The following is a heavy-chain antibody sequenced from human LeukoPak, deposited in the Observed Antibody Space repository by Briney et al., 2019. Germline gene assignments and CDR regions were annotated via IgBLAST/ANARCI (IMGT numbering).Heavy chain of an antibody. Sequence: SETLSLTCTVSGGSISSTSYYWGWIRQPPGKGLEWIGSIYYNGRTYHNPSLKSRVTISVDTSKNQFSLKLSSVTAADTAVYYCARHCTGKNCSSTSRTTTGVFDYWGQGTLVTVSS. CDR3: ARHCTGKNCSSTSRTTTGVFDY. J-gene: IGHJ4*02. CDR2: IYYNGRT. D-gene: IGHD2-2*01. V-gene: IGHV4-39*01. CDR1: GGSISSTSYY.